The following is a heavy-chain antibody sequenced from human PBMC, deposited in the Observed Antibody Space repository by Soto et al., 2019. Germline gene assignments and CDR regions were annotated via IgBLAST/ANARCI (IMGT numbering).Heavy chain of an antibody. CDR3: ARDLLAARGFDP. J-gene: IGHJ5*02. CDR1: GFTFSTYW. V-gene: IGHV3-7*01. CDR2: IKQDGSER. Sequence: PGGSLRLSCAASGFTFSTYWMSWVRQAPGRGLEWVANIKQDGSERYYVDSVKGRFTISRDNAKNSLYLQMNSLRAEDTAVYYCARDLLAARGFDPWGQGTLVTVS. D-gene: IGHD6-6*01.